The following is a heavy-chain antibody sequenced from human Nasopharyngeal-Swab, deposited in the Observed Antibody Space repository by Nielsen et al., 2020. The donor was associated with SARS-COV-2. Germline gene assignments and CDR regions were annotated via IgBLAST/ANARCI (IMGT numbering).Heavy chain of an antibody. CDR2: VSGTGHTT. J-gene: IGHJ4*02. V-gene: IGHV3-23*01. CDR3: AKDRYRSGGACYFNGFDS. CDR1: GFTFSTYA. Sequence: GGSLRLSCSASGFTFSTYAMSWVRQAPGKGLEWVSSVSGTGHTTKYTDSVKGLFTISRDNSEKKVYLEMHSLRAEDTAVYYCAKDRYRSGGACYFNGFDSWGQGTLVTVFS. D-gene: IGHD2-15*01.